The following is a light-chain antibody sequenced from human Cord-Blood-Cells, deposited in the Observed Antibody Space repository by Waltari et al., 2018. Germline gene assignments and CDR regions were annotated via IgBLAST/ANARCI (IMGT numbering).Light chain of an antibody. CDR1: SSDVGSYNL. CDR2: EGS. CDR3: CSYAGSSNVV. Sequence: QSALTQPASVSGSPGQSLTISCTGTSSDVGSYNLLPWYQQHPGKAPKLMIYEGSKRPSGVSNRFSGSKSGNTASLTISGLQAEDEADYYCCSYAGSSNVVFGGGTKLTVL. V-gene: IGLV2-23*01. J-gene: IGLJ2*01.